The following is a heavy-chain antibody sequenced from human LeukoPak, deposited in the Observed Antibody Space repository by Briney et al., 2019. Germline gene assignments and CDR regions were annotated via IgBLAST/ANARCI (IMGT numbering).Heavy chain of an antibody. CDR2: IHYSGST. J-gene: IGHJ3*02. CDR3: ARGYYDSSGYSNTFDI. D-gene: IGHD3-22*01. V-gene: IGHV4-59*01. CDR1: GVSISSSY. Sequence: LSETLSLTCSVSGVSISSSYWSWIRQPPGKGLEWIGFIHYSGSTNYNPPLKSRATISADTSNNQFSLKVTSVTAADTAVYYCARGYYDSSGYSNTFDIWGQGTMVTVSS.